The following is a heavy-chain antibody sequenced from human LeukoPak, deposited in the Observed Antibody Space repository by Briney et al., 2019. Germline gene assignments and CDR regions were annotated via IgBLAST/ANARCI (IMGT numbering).Heavy chain of an antibody. CDR3: ARDAYCSSTSCDDY. CDR2: IWYDGSNK. Sequence: GRSLRLSCAASGFTFSTYAMHWVRQAPGKGLEWVAVIWYDGSNKYYADSVKGRFTISRDNSKNSLYLEMNSLRAEDTAVYYCARDAYCSSTSCDDYWGQGTLVTVSS. J-gene: IGHJ4*02. D-gene: IGHD2-2*01. V-gene: IGHV3-33*01. CDR1: GFTFSTYA.